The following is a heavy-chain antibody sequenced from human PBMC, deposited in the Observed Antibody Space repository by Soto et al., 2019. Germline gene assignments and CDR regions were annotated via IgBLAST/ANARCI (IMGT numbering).Heavy chain of an antibody. CDR3: AKDGLIWFDP. CDR2: IRSSSATI. Sequence: GGSLRLSCVASGFTLSMYSMNWVRQAPGKGLEWISYIRSSSATIYYADSVRGRFTISADVAKNTLFLQMNNLRAEDTAVYYCAKDGLIWFDPWGQGTLVTVSS. J-gene: IGHJ5*02. CDR1: GFTLSMYS. V-gene: IGHV3-48*01.